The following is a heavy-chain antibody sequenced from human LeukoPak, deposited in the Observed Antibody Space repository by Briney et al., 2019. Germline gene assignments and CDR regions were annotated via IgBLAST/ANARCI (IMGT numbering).Heavy chain of an antibody. CDR2: ISGSGGNT. Sequence: GGSLRLSCAASGFTFSSYAMSWVRQAPGKGLEWVSAISGSGGNTYYADSVKGRFTISRDNSKNTLYLRMNSLRAEDTAVYYCARSYVGANGFDYWGQGTLVTVSS. V-gene: IGHV3-23*01. J-gene: IGHJ4*02. CDR1: GFTFSSYA. CDR3: ARSYVGANGFDY. D-gene: IGHD1-26*01.